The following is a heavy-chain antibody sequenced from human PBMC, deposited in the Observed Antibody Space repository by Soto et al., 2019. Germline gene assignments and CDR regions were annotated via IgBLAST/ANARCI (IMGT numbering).Heavy chain of an antibody. CDR3: AKGIQLWSQNFDY. CDR2: ISGSGGST. Sequence: GGSLRLSCAASGFTFSSYAMSWVRQAPGKGLEWVSAISGSGGSTYYADSVKGRFTISRDNSKNTPYLQMNSLRAEDTAVYYCAKGIQLWSQNFDYWGQGTLVTVSS. CDR1: GFTFSSYA. D-gene: IGHD5-18*01. J-gene: IGHJ4*02. V-gene: IGHV3-23*01.